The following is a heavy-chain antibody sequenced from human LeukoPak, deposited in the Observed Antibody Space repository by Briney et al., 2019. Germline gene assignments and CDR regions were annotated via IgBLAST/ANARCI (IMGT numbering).Heavy chain of an antibody. J-gene: IGHJ4*02. CDR2: IFTSGST. CDR1: GGSISSDSYY. D-gene: IGHD3/OR15-3a*01. V-gene: IGHV4-61*02. CDR3: ARQTGSGLFILP. Sequence: SQTLSLTCTVSGGSISSDSYYWSWIRQPAGKGLEWIGRIFTSGSTTYNPPLMSRVTISVDTSKSQFSLKLSSVTAADTAVYYCARQTGSGLFILPGGQGTLVTVSS.